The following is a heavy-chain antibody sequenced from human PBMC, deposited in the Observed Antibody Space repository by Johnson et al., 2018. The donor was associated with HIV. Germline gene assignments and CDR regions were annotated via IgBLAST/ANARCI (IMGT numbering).Heavy chain of an antibody. Sequence: VQLVESGGGVVRPGGSLRLSCAASGLTVSTNEINWVRQAPGKGLEWVAIIYSGDSTYYADSLEGRFTISRDNSKNTLYLQMNSLRAEDTAVYYCAKDLVVVTARGAFDIWGQGTMVTVSS. D-gene: IGHD2-21*02. CDR1: GLTVSTNE. CDR2: IYSGDST. CDR3: AKDLVVVTARGAFDI. V-gene: IGHV3-66*01. J-gene: IGHJ3*02.